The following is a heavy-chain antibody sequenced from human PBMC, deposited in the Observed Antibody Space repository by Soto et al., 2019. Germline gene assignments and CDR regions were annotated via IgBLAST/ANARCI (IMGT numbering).Heavy chain of an antibody. CDR1: GGCSTCGGYS. CDR2: INHLETT. CDR3: ARGGGSDSCDY. V-gene: IGHV4-30-2*01. D-gene: IGHD1-26*01. Sequence: TLTLSCAVSGGCSTCGGYSWRWIHQTPGKGLEWIGYINHLETTFYNPSFESRLTLSIDRAKNQFSLKLHSMSAEDRAAYFCARGGGSDSCDYWGQGSLGAVAS. J-gene: IGHJ4*02.